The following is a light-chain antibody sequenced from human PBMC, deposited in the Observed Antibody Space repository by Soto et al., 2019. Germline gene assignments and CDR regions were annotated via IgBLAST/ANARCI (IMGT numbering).Light chain of an antibody. CDR1: RSNIGTYT. CDR3: AAWDDSLTAVV. Sequence: QSVLTQPPSASGTPGQRITISCSGTRSNIGTYTVHWYQQLPGTAPRLHIYLNTQRPSGVPGRFSGSKSGTSASLAIGGLQSEDEADYYCAAWDDSLTAVVFGGGTKLTVL. V-gene: IGLV1-44*01. J-gene: IGLJ3*02. CDR2: LNT.